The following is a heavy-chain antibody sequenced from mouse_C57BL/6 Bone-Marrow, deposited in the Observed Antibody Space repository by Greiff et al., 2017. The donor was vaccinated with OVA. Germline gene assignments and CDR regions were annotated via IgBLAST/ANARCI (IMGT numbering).Heavy chain of an antibody. Sequence: EVQLQQSGAELVRPGASVKLSCTASGFNIKDDYMHWVKQRPEQGLEWIGWIDPENGDTEYASKFQGKATITADTSSNTAYLQLSSLTSEDTAVYYCTTGGLFDYYAMDYWGQGTSVTVSS. CDR2: IDPENGDT. D-gene: IGHD1-1*01. J-gene: IGHJ4*01. CDR1: GFNIKDDY. V-gene: IGHV14-4*01. CDR3: TTGGLFDYYAMDY.